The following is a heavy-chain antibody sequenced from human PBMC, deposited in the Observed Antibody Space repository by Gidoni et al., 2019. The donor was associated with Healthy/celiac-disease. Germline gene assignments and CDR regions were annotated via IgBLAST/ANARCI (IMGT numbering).Heavy chain of an antibody. CDR3: ARYSGYKLDP. Sequence: QVQLQQWGAGLLKPSETLSLTGAVYGGSFSGYYWSWIRQPPGKGLEWIGEINHSGSTNYNPSLKSRVTISVDTSKNQFSLKLSSVTAADTAVYYCARYSGYKLDPWGQGTLVTVSS. V-gene: IGHV4-34*01. CDR2: INHSGST. J-gene: IGHJ5*02. D-gene: IGHD5-12*01. CDR1: GGSFSGYY.